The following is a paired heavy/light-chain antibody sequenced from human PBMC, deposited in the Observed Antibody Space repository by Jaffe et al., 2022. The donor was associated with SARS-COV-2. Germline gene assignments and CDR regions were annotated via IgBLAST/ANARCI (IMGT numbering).Heavy chain of an antibody. CDR2: IYTGGST. Sequence: EVQLVESGGGLIQPGGSLRLSCAASGFTVSSYYMNWVRQPPGKGLEWVSVIYTGGSTYYADSVKGRFTISRDNSRNTLYLQMNGLRDEDTAVYHCARGGTGPEAYWGQGTLVTVSS. V-gene: IGHV3-53*01. CDR1: GFTVSSYY. CDR3: ARGGTGPEAY. J-gene: IGHJ4*02. D-gene: IGHD1-1*01.
Light chain of an antibody. J-gene: IGKJ2*01. Sequence: DIVMTQTPLSSPVTLGQPASISCRSSRSLVHSDGNTYFSWLQQRPGQPPRLLIYKISNRFSGVPDRFSGSGAGTDFTLKISRVEAEDVGVYYCMQATQLPYTFGQGTKLEIK. CDR1: RSLVHSDGNTY. V-gene: IGKV2-24*01. CDR2: KIS. CDR3: MQATQLPYT.